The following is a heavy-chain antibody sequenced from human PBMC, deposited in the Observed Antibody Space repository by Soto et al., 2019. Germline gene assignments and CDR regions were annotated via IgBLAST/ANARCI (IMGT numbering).Heavy chain of an antibody. J-gene: IGHJ5*02. Sequence: GESLKISCKGSGYSFTSYWISWVRQMPGKGLEWMGRIDPSDSYTNYSPSFQGHVTISADKSISTAYLQWSSLKASDTAMCYCARHLGCTNGVCYYNWFDPWGQGTLVTVSS. V-gene: IGHV5-10-1*01. CDR3: ARHLGCTNGVCYYNWFDP. CDR2: IDPSDSYT. D-gene: IGHD2-8*01. CDR1: GYSFTSYW.